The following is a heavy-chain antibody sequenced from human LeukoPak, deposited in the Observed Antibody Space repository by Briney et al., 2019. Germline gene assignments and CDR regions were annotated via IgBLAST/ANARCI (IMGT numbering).Heavy chain of an antibody. CDR1: GGSISGSGYY. D-gene: IGHD3-10*01. V-gene: IGHV4-39*01. CDR3: ARTGNTAVPPYFDY. J-gene: IGHJ4*02. CDR2: IYNSGST. Sequence: TPSETLSLTCTVSGGSISGSGYYWGWIRQPPGKGLEWIGTIYNSGSTYYNPSLNSRVTMSIDTSKNQFSLKLSSVTAADTAVYYCARTGNTAVPPYFDYWGQGALVTASS.